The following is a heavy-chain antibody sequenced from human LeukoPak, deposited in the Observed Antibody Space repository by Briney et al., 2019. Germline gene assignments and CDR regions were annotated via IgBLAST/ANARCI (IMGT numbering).Heavy chain of an antibody. CDR1: GYTFTSYG. CDR2: ISAYNGNT. D-gene: IGHD3-22*01. V-gene: IGHV1-18*01. J-gene: IGHJ3*02. Sequence: GASVKVSCKASGYTFTSYGISWVRQAPGQGLEWMGWISAYNGNTNYAQKLQGRVTMTTDTSTSTAYMELRSLRSDDTAVYYCARDSWSITMIEDAFDIWGHGTMVTVSS. CDR3: ARDSWSITMIEDAFDI.